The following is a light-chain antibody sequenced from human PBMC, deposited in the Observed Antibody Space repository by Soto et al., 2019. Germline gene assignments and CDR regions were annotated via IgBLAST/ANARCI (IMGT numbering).Light chain of an antibody. CDR3: SSFTSTSTQV. V-gene: IGLV2-14*01. CDR1: SSDIGGYNY. Sequence: QSALTQPASVSASLGQSITISCTGTSSDIGGYNYVSWYQQHPGKVPKLMIYEVNNRPSGVSNRFSGSKSANTASLTISGLQADDEAEYYCSSFTSTSTQVFGGGTKLTVL. J-gene: IGLJ3*02. CDR2: EVN.